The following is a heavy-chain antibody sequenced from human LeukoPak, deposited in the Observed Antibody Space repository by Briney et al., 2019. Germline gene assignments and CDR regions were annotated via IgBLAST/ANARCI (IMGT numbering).Heavy chain of an antibody. V-gene: IGHV3-30*18. CDR3: AKDAYDSSGYSYLDY. J-gene: IGHJ4*02. D-gene: IGHD3-22*01. CDR2: ISYDGSNK. Sequence: GRSLRLSCAASGSTFSSYGMHWVRQAPGKGLEWVAVISYDGSNKYYADSVKGRFTISRDNSKNTLYLQMNSLRAEDTAVYYCAKDAYDSSGYSYLDYWGQGTLVTVSS. CDR1: GSTFSSYG.